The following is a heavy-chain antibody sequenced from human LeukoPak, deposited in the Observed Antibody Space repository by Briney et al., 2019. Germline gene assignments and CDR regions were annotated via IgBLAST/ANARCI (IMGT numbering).Heavy chain of an antibody. D-gene: IGHD1-7*01. Sequence: QPGGSLRLSCAVSGFTFSNYWMSWVRQAPGKGLEWVANVNQDGSEKYSVDSVKGRFTTSRDNAKSSLYLQMNSLRAEDTAEYYCTRGRSGTTPYWGQGTLVTVSS. CDR3: TRGRSGTTPY. CDR1: GFTFSNYW. V-gene: IGHV3-7*05. CDR2: VNQDGSEK. J-gene: IGHJ4*02.